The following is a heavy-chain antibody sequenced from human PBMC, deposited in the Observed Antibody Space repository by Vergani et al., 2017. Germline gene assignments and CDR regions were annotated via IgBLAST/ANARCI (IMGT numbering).Heavy chain of an antibody. J-gene: IGHJ5*02. V-gene: IGHV3-7*04. CDR3: AKEVRRARSA. Sequence: EMDLVESGGGLVEPGGSLRLSCVVSEINFSYYWMTWIRQAPGKGLEWVAHINEHGGEQFYEDSVKGRFTISRDNAQKSVFLQMNSLTVEDTAVYYCAKEVRRARSAWGQGTLVIVSS. CDR1: EINFSYYW. CDR2: INEHGGEQ. D-gene: IGHD3-10*01.